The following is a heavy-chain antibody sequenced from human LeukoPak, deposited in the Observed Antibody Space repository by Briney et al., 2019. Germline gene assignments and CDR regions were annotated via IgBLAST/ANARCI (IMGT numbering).Heavy chain of an antibody. J-gene: IGHJ6*02. V-gene: IGHV1-69*13. CDR1: GGNLSTYA. Sequence: GASVKVSCKASGGNLSTYAMTWVRQAPGQGLEWMGGIIPFFATTNYAQKFQGRVTVTADESTSTSFMELTSLRSDDSAAYYCVRSLGYCSGGGCYLFGMDVWGQGTTVTVSS. CDR3: VRSLGYCSGGGCYLFGMDV. D-gene: IGHD2-15*01. CDR2: IIPFFATT.